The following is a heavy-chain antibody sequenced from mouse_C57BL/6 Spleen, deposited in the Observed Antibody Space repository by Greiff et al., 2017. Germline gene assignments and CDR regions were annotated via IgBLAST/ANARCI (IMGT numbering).Heavy chain of an antibody. CDR3: ARRGSTMVLYYFDY. V-gene: IGHV1-69*01. Sequence: QVQLQQPGAELVMPGASVKLSCKASGYTFTSYWMHWVKQRPGQGLEWIGEIDPSDSYTNYNQKFKGKSTLTVDKSSSTAYMQLSSLTSEDSAVYYCARRGSTMVLYYFDYWGQGTTPTVSS. CDR2: IDPSDSYT. D-gene: IGHD2-2*01. CDR1: GYTFTSYW. J-gene: IGHJ2*01.